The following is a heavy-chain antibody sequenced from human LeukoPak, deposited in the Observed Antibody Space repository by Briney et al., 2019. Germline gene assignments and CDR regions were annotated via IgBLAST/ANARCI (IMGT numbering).Heavy chain of an antibody. J-gene: IGHJ3*02. CDR3: ERQGYGSRWYHGAFDI. V-gene: IGHV5-51*01. CDR1: GYSFTNYW. CDR2: IYPGDSDT. Sequence: GESLKISCKGSGYSFTNYWIGWVRQMPGKGLEWMGIIYPGDSDTRYSPSFRGQVTISADKSISTAYLQWGSLKASDSSMYYCERQGYGSRWYHGAFDIWGRGTMVTVSS. D-gene: IGHD6-19*01.